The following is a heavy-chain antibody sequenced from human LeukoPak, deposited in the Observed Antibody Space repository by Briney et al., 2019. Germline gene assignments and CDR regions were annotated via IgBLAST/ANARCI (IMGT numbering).Heavy chain of an antibody. CDR2: VSPPGGGT. CDR1: GFTFGNHG. J-gene: IGHJ5*02. V-gene: IGHV3-21*01. CDR3: ARDRVMGANYNWFDP. Sequence: GGTLRLSCAASGFTFGNHGMNWVRQAPGKGLEWLSGVSPPGGGTYYADSVKGRFTISRDNAKNSLYLQMNSLRAEDTAVYYCARDRVMGANYNWFDPWGQGTLVTVSS. D-gene: IGHD2-8*01.